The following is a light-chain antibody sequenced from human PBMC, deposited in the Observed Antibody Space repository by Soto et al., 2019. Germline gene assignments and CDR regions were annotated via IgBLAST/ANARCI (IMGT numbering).Light chain of an antibody. CDR1: QSISSW. CDR2: KAS. CDR3: QQYNSYSRSSLT. V-gene: IGKV1-5*03. J-gene: IGKJ1*01. Sequence: DIQMTQSPSTLSASVGDRVTITCRASQSISSWLAWYHQKPGKAPKLLIYKASSLEGGVSSRFSGSGSGTEFTLTISSLQPDDFATYYCQQYNSYSRSSLTFGQGTKVEI.